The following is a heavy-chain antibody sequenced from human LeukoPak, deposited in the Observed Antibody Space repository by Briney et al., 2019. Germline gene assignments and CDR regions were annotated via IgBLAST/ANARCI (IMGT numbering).Heavy chain of an antibody. CDR1: GFTFSSYE. CDR3: ARGYCSSTSCYRHAFDI. CDR2: ISSSGSTI. J-gene: IGHJ3*02. D-gene: IGHD2-2*02. V-gene: IGHV3-48*03. Sequence: PGGSLRLSCAASGFTFSSYEMNWVRQAPGKGLEWVSYISSSGSTIYYADSVKGRFTISRDNAKNSLYLQMNSLRAEDTAVYYCARGYCSSTSCYRHAFDIWGQGTMVTVSS.